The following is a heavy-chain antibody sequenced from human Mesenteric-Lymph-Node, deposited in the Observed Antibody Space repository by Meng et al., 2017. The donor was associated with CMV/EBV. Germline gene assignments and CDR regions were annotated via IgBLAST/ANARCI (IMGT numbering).Heavy chain of an antibody. CDR2: IGRSPDYI. CDR1: GFPFSAYT. CDR3: ATEAQLPPRIDF. V-gene: IGHV3-21*06. J-gene: IGHJ4*02. D-gene: IGHD2-2*01. Sequence: GESPKISGAASGFPFSAYTMTWVRQAPGKGREWVSSIGRSPDYIHYADSLKGRFIISRDNAKSSLYLDMNSLRADDTAVYYCATEAQLPPRIDFWGQGTLVTVSS.